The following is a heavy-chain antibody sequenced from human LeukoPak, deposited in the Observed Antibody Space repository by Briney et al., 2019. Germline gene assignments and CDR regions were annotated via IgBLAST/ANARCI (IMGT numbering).Heavy chain of an antibody. J-gene: IGHJ4*02. V-gene: IGHV4-31*03. Sequence: SETLSLTCTVSGGSVSSGDYYWTWIRQLPGKGLEWIGYIYHSGSTYYNPSLRSRVTMSVDTSQNQFSLKLTSVTAADTAVYYCARKGGSYYYFHYWGQGTLATVSS. CDR1: GGSVSSGDYY. CDR2: IYHSGST. CDR3: ARKGGSYYYFHY. D-gene: IGHD1-26*01.